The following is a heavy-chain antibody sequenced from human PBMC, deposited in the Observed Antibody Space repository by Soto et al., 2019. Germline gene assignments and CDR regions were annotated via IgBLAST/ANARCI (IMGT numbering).Heavy chain of an antibody. D-gene: IGHD2-15*01. Sequence: GASVKVSCKASGGTFSSYAISWVRQAPGQGLEWMGGIIPIFGTANYAQKFQGRVTITADESTSTAYMELSSLRSEDTAVYYCAREVLEYYYYGMDVWGQGTTVTVSS. CDR2: IIPIFGTA. CDR1: GGTFSSYA. CDR3: AREVLEYYYYGMDV. V-gene: IGHV1-69*13. J-gene: IGHJ6*02.